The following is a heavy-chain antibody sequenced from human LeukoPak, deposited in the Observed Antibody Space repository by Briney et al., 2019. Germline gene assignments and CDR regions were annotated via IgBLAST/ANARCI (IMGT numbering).Heavy chain of an antibody. CDR2: IYYSGST. V-gene: IGHV4-39*07. D-gene: IGHD4-17*01. CDR1: GGSISSSSYY. CDR3: ARVGSTVPNPYFDY. J-gene: IGHJ4*02. Sequence: SETLSLTCTVSGGSISSSSYYWGWIRQPPGKGLEWIGSIYYSGSTYYNPSLKSRVTISVDTSKNQFSLKLSSVTAADTAVYYCARVGSTVPNPYFDYWGQGTLVTVSS.